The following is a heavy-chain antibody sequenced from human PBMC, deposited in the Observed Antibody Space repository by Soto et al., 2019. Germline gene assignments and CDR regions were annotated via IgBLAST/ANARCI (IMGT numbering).Heavy chain of an antibody. J-gene: IGHJ6*02. D-gene: IGHD3-3*01. Sequence: SVKVSCKASGYTFTGYYMHWVRQAPGQGLEWMGWINPNSGGTNYAQKFQGRVTMTRDTSISTAYMELSRLRSDDTAVYYCARDMSKIFGLEDYYYGMDFWGQGNTV. CDR2: INPNSGGT. V-gene: IGHV1-2*02. CDR1: GYTFTGYY. CDR3: ARDMSKIFGLEDYYYGMDF.